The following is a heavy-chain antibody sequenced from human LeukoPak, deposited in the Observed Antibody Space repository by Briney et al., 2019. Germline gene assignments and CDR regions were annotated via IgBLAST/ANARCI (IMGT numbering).Heavy chain of an antibody. V-gene: IGHV5-51*01. J-gene: IGHJ4*02. CDR1: GYSFTSYW. D-gene: IGHD4-17*01. CDR2: IHSADSNT. CDR3: AGARHGDFRWDY. Sequence: GESLKISCKGSGYSFTSYWISWVRQMPGKGLEWMGVIHSADSNTKYSPPFQGQVTISVDKSISTAFLQWSGLKASDTAMYYCAGARHGDFRWDYWGQGTLVTVSS.